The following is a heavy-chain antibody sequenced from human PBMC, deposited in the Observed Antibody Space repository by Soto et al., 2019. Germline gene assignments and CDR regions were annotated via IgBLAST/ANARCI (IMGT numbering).Heavy chain of an antibody. V-gene: IGHV1-18*01. J-gene: IGHJ6*01. CDR3: ARTARGAFQYYYGMDV. D-gene: IGHD3-3*02. Sequence: QVQLVQSGAEVKKPGASVKVSCKASGYTFNNYGISWVRQAPGQGLEWMGWIRANYDNTHNEQKFQGRVTMTMDTSTTTAYMELRSLTSDDTAVYFCARTARGAFQYYYGMDVWGQGTAVTVSS. CDR1: GYTFNNYG. CDR2: IRANYDNT.